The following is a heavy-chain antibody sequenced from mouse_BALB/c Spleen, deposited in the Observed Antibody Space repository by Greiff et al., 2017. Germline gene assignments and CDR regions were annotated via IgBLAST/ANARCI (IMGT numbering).Heavy chain of an antibody. CDR3: ARDEGYDYEGMDY. V-gene: IGHV2-9*02. J-gene: IGHJ4*01. Sequence: VMLVESGPGLVAPSQSLSITCTVSGFSLTSYGVHWVRQPPGKGLEWLGVIWAGGSTNYNSALMSRLSISKDNSKSQVFLKMNSLQTDDTAMYYCARDEGYDYEGMDYWGQGTSVTVSS. CDR2: IWAGGST. D-gene: IGHD2-4*01. CDR1: GFSLTSYG.